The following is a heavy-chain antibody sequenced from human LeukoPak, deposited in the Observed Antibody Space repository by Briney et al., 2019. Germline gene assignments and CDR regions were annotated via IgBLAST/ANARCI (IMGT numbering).Heavy chain of an antibody. CDR3: ARDSRLRTTVTTSVTYYYYYGMDV. CDR2: ITGGGHST. J-gene: IGHJ6*02. V-gene: IGHV3-23*01. CDR1: GFTFSTYA. D-gene: IGHD4-17*01. Sequence: GGSLRLSCAASGFTFSTYAMSWVRQAPGKGLEWVSGITGGGHSTYSADSVKGRFTISRDNSKNTLYLQMNSLRAEVTAVYYCARDSRLRTTVTTSVTYYYYYGMDVWGQGTTVTVSS.